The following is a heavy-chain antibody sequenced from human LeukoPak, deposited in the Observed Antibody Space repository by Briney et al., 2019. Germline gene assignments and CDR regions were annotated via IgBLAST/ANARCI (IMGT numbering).Heavy chain of an antibody. Sequence: ASVKVSCKVSGYTLTELSMHWVRQAPGQRLEWMGWINAGNGNTEYSQNLQDRVTITRDTSATTAYMELSSLRSEDTAVYYCARGSYFYGSGSFMGSDYWGQGTLVTVSS. J-gene: IGHJ4*02. D-gene: IGHD3-10*01. CDR1: GYTLTELS. V-gene: IGHV1-3*01. CDR2: INAGNGNT. CDR3: ARGSYFYGSGSFMGSDY.